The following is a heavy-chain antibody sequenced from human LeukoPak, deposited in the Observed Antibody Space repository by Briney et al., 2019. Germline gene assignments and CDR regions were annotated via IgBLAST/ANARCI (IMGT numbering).Heavy chain of an antibody. CDR2: ISGSGGST. CDR3: AKPIAARYDFDY. CDR1: GFTFSSYA. V-gene: IGHV3-23*01. Sequence: TGGSLRLSCAASGFTFSSYAMSWVRQAPGKGLEWVSAISGSGGSTYYADSVKGRFTISRDNSKNTLYLQMNGLRAEDTAVYYCAKPIAARYDFDYWGQGTLVTVSS. J-gene: IGHJ4*02. D-gene: IGHD6-6*01.